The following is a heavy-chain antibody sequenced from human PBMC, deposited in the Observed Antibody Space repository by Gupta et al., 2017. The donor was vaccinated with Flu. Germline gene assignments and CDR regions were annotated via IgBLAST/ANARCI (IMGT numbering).Heavy chain of an antibody. CDR1: GDSVSSNNVA. Sequence: QVQLQQSGPGLVKPSQTLSLTCAISGDSVSSNNVAWNWIRQSPSRGLEWLGRTYYKSKWYNNYAISVKSRITIKSDTSKNQFSLQLNSVTPEDTAVYFCARGDQDLPIWGQGSLVTVSS. V-gene: IGHV6-1*01. CDR2: TYYKSKWYN. J-gene: IGHJ4*02. D-gene: IGHD2-21*01. CDR3: ARGDQDLPI.